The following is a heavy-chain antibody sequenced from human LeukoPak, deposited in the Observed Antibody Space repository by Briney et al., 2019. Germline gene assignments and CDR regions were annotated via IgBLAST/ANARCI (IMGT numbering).Heavy chain of an antibody. V-gene: IGHV3-7*01. CDR2: IKYDGSED. CDR3: KSGGAAPGSFDY. D-gene: IGHD1-1*01. J-gene: IGHJ4*02. CDR1: GFTFSRYW. Sequence: GGSMRLSCAASGFTFSRYWMSWMRQAPGKGLEWVANIKYDGSEDYYVDSVKGRFTISRDNAKNTLYLQLNSLRVEDTAVYYCKSGGAAPGSFDYWGQGTLVTVSP.